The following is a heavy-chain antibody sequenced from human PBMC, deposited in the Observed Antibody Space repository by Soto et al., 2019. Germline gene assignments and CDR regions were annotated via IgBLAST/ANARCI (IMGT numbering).Heavy chain of an antibody. J-gene: IGHJ4*02. CDR2: IWYDGSNK. CDR1: GFTFSSYG. Sequence: GGSLRLSCAASGFTFSSYGMHWVRQAPGKGLEWVAVIWYDGSNKYYADSVKGRFTISRDNSKNTLYLQMNSLRAEDTAVYYCARDSDDYYDSSGPNFDYWGQGTLVTVSS. V-gene: IGHV3-33*01. D-gene: IGHD3-22*01. CDR3: ARDSDDYYDSSGPNFDY.